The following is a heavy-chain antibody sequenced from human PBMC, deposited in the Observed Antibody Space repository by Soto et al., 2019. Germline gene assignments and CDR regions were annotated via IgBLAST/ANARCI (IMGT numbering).Heavy chain of an antibody. D-gene: IGHD1-26*01. CDR3: ARDQNGSPHFDY. V-gene: IGHV4-59*01. CDR2: IYYSGST. J-gene: IGHJ4*02. CDR1: GASIRSYY. Sequence: QVQLQESGPGLVKPSETLSLTCTVSGASIRSYYWSWIRQPPGKGLEWIGFIYYSGSTNYNPSPKSRVTISVDTSKNQFSLRVSSVTAADTAVYYCARDQNGSPHFDYWGQGTLVTVSS.